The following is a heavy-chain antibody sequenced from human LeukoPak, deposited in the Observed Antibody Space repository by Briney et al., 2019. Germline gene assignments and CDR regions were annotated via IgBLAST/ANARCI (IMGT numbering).Heavy chain of an antibody. CDR2: IYYSGST. Sequence: PSETLSLTCTVSGGSISSGDYYWSWIRQPPGKGLEWIGYIYYSGSTYYNPSLKSRVTISVDTSKNQFSLKLSSVTAADTAVYYCAGRHVLRYFDWFPEIDYWGQGTLVTVSS. J-gene: IGHJ4*02. V-gene: IGHV4-30-4*01. CDR1: GGSISSGDYY. CDR3: AGRHVLRYFDWFPEIDY. D-gene: IGHD3-9*01.